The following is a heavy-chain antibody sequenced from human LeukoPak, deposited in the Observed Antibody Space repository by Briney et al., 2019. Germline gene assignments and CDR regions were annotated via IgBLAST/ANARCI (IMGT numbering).Heavy chain of an antibody. V-gene: IGHV4-59*01. D-gene: IGHD6-13*01. J-gene: IGHJ4*02. CDR2: IYYSGNT. CDR1: GGSISGYY. CDR3: ARDGSSSGAFKY. Sequence: PSETLSLTCTVSGGSISGYYWSWIRQPPGKGLEWIGYIYYSGNTNYNPSLKSRVTISVDTSKNQFSLKLSSVTAADTAVYYCARDGSSSGAFKYWGQGTLVTVSS.